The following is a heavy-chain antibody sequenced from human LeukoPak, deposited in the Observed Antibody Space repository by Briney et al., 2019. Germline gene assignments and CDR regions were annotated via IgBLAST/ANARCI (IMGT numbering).Heavy chain of an antibody. Sequence: GGSLRLSCEASGFAFRSYTMNWVRQAPGKGLEWVSSISSSGSYIYYADSVKGRFAISRDNAKNSLYLQMNSLRAEDTAVYYCAELGITMIGGVWGKGTTVTISS. CDR2: ISSSGSYI. D-gene: IGHD3-10*02. V-gene: IGHV3-21*01. J-gene: IGHJ6*04. CDR1: GFAFRSYT. CDR3: AELGITMIGGV.